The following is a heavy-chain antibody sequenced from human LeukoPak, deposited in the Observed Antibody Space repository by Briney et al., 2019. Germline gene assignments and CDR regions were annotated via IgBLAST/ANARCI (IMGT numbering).Heavy chain of an antibody. CDR2: IYTSGST. Sequence: SETLSLTCTVSGDSISRYYWSWIRQPAGKGLEWIGRIYTSGSTNYNPSLKSRVTMSVDTSKNQFSLKLSSVTAADTAVYYCARDGVIEGLDIWGQGTMVTVSS. J-gene: IGHJ3*02. V-gene: IGHV4-4*07. D-gene: IGHD3-22*01. CDR3: ARDGVIEGLDI. CDR1: GDSISRYY.